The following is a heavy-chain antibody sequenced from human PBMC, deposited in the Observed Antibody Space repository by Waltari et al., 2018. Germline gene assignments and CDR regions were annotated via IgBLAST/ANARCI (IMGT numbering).Heavy chain of an antibody. V-gene: IGHV5-51*03. CDR1: GYSFTSYW. CDR2: ISPGDSDT. J-gene: IGHJ4*02. CDR3: ASHAGGELSLYSPFDY. D-gene: IGHD3-16*02. Sequence: EVQLVQSGAEVKKPGESLKISCKGSGYSFTSYWIGWVRQMPGKGLEWMGIISPGDSDTRYSPSFQGKVTISADKSISTAYLQWSSLKASDTAMYYCASHAGGELSLYSPFDYWGQGTLVTVSS.